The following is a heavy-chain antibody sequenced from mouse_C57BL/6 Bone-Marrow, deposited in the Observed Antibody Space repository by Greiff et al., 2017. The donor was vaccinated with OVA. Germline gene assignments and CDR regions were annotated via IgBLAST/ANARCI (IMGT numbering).Heavy chain of an antibody. CDR1: GYTFTDYY. CDR3: ARRDYSLFDY. J-gene: IGHJ2*01. CDR2: INPNNGGT. D-gene: IGHD1-1*01. V-gene: IGHV1-26*01. Sequence: EVQLQQSGPELVKPGASVKISCKASGYTFTDYYMNWVKQSHGKSLEWIGDINPNNGGTSYNQKFKGKATFTVDKSSSTAYMELRSLTSEDSAVYYCARRDYSLFDYWGQGTTLTVSS.